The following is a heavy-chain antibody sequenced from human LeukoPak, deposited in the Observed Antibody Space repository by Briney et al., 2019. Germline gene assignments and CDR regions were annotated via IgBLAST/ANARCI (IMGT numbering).Heavy chain of an antibody. J-gene: IGHJ4*02. V-gene: IGHV4-59*08. CDR1: GGSINNYY. CDR3: ARHSPRYTSSWYDY. D-gene: IGHD5-18*01. Sequence: SETLSFTCTVSGGSINNYYWSWIRQPPGKGLEWIGDIYYSGNTNYNPSLKSRVTISVDTSKNQFSLKLSSVTAADTALYYCARHSPRYTSSWYDYWGQGSLVTVSS. CDR2: IYYSGNT.